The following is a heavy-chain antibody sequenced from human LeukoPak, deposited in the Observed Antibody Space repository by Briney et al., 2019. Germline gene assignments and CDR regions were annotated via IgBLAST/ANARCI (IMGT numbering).Heavy chain of an antibody. Sequence: GGSLRLSCAASRFIFSTYGMHWVRQAPGKGLEWVAFIRPDGSNEYYAASVRGRFAISRDTSKNTLYLQMNSLRAEDTAMYYCVREDLGVDYWGQGTLVTVSS. J-gene: IGHJ4*02. V-gene: IGHV3-30*02. CDR1: RFIFSTYG. CDR3: VREDLGVDY. D-gene: IGHD1-26*01. CDR2: IRPDGSNE.